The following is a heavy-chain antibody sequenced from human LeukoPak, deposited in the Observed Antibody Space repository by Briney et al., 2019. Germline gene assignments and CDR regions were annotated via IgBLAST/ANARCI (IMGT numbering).Heavy chain of an antibody. V-gene: IGHV3-53*01. J-gene: IGHJ4*02. CDR3: ARDAHGNGFDY. D-gene: IGHD4-23*01. CDR1: GFTVSSNY. CDR2: IYSGGST. Sequence: GGPLRLSCAASGFTVSSNYMSWVRQAPGKGLEWVSVIYSGGSTYYADSVKGRFTISRDNSKNTLYLQMNTLRAEDTAVYYCARDAHGNGFDYWGQGTLVTVSS.